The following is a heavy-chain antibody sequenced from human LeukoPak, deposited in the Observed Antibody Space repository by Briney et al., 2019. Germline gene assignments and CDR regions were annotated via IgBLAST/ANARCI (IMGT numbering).Heavy chain of an antibody. J-gene: IGHJ4*02. CDR2: IYYSGST. CDR1: GGSISSYY. V-gene: IGHV4-59*01. Sequence: SETLSLTCTVSGGSISSYYWSWIRQPPGKGLEWIGYIYYSGSTNYNPSLKSRVTISVDTSKNQFSLKLSSVTAAVTAVYYCAKAVAGNGFDYWGQGTLVTVSS. D-gene: IGHD6-19*01. CDR3: AKAVAGNGFDY.